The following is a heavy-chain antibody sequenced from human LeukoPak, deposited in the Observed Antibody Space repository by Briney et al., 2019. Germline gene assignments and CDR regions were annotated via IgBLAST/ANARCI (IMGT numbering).Heavy chain of an antibody. J-gene: IGHJ4*02. Sequence: GGSLRLSCAASGFTFSSYAMHWVRQAPGKGLEWVAVISYDGSNKYYADSVKGRFTISRDNSKNTLYLQMNSLRAEDTAVYYCARDNSQYYFDYWGQGTLVTVSS. V-gene: IGHV3-30-3*01. CDR1: GFTFSSYA. CDR3: ARDNSQYYFDY. D-gene: IGHD6-19*01. CDR2: ISYDGSNK.